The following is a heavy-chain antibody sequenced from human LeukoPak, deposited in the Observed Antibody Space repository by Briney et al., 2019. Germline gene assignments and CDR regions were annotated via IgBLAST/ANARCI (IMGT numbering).Heavy chain of an antibody. CDR3: ARDHPSAEYEGYAPFER. Sequence: ASVKVSCKASGYTFTSYDINWVRQAPGQGLEWMGWMNPNSGNTGYAQKFQGRVSMTRDTSTSTAYMELSSLTSEDTAVYYCARDHPSAEYEGYAPFERWGQGTLVTVSS. CDR2: MNPNSGNT. J-gene: IGHJ1*01. CDR1: GYTFTSYD. D-gene: IGHD2-15*01. V-gene: IGHV1-8*01.